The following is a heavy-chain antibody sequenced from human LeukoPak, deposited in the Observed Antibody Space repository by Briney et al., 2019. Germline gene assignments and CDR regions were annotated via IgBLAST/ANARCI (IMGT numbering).Heavy chain of an antibody. D-gene: IGHD5-18*01. CDR2: ISSSSSYI. CDR1: GFTFSSYS. J-gene: IGHJ4*02. CDR3: ARDFVDTAMVYYFDY. V-gene: IGHV3-21*01. Sequence: KPGGSLRLSCAASGFTFSSYSMNWVRQAPGKGLEWVSSISSSSSYIYYADSVKGRFTISRDNAKNSLYLQMNSLRAEDTAVYYCARDFVDTAMVYYFDYWGQGTLVTVSS.